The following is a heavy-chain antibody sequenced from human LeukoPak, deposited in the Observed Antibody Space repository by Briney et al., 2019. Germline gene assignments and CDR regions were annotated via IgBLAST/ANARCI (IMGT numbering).Heavy chain of an antibody. Sequence: ASVTVSCTASGYSFTNFDINWVRQAPGQGLEWMGWMNPNSGNKGYAQKFQGRVSMTMNTSITTAYMELSSLRSEDTAVYYCARGPQWRGDYYYMDVWGRGTTVTVSS. CDR3: ARGPQWRGDYYYMDV. CDR2: MNPNSGNK. D-gene: IGHD6-19*01. CDR1: GYSFTNFD. J-gene: IGHJ6*03. V-gene: IGHV1-8*01.